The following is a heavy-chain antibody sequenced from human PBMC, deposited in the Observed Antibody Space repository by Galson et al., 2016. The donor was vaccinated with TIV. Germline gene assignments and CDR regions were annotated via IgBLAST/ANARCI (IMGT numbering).Heavy chain of an antibody. D-gene: IGHD6-13*01. J-gene: IGHJ4*02. V-gene: IGHV3-7*01. CDR1: GFTFSSYW. CDR3: ARDFPPGYGSSFNDY. CDR2: IKQDGGEK. Sequence: SLRLSCAASGFTFSSYWMSWVRQAPGKGLEWVANIKQDGGEKYYVDSVKGRFTISRDNAKNSLFLQMNSLRAEDRAVYYCARDFPPGYGSSFNDYWGRGTVVTGSS.